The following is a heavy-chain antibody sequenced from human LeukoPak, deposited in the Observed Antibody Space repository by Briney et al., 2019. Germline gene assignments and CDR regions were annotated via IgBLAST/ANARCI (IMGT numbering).Heavy chain of an antibody. CDR1: GGSISSYY. D-gene: IGHD3-16*01. V-gene: IGHV4-59*01. J-gene: IGHJ3*02. CDR2: IYYSGST. Sequence: PSETLSLTCTVSGGSISSYYWSWIRQPPGKGLEWIGYIYYSGSTNYNPSLKSRVTISVDTSKNQFSLKLSSVTAADTAVYYCARDYPLARGAFDIWGQGTMVTVSS. CDR3: ARDYPLARGAFDI.